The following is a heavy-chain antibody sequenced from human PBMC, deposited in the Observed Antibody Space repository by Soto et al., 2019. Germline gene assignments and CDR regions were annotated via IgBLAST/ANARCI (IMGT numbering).Heavy chain of an antibody. V-gene: IGHV4-34*01. CDR2: INHSGST. CDR3: ARQGPDYYMDV. J-gene: IGHJ6*03. CDR1: GGSFSGYY. Sequence: SETLSLTCAVYGGSFSGYYWSWIRQPPGKGLEWIGEINHSGSTNYNPSLKSRVTISVDTSKNQFSLKLSSVTAADTAVYYCARQGPDYYMDVWGKGTTVTVSS.